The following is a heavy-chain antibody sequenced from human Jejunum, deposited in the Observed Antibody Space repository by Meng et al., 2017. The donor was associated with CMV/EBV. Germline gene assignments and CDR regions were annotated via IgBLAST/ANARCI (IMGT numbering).Heavy chain of an antibody. J-gene: IGHJ4*02. V-gene: IGHV4-4*01. Sequence: LSLPCLVSSGSLIGTNWWNWVRQPPGGGLEWIGEIFHSGATNYNPSLKSRVTISIDNSKNQFSLKLTSVTAADTAVYFCGDPPAGYWGQGVLVTVSS. CDR2: IFHSGAT. CDR1: SGSLIGTNW. CDR3: GDPPAGY.